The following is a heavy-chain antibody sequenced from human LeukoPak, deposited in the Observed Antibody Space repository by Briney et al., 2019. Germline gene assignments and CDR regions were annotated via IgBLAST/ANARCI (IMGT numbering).Heavy chain of an antibody. Sequence: ASVKVSCKASGYTFTSYGISWVRQAPGQGLEWMGWISAYNGNTNYAQKLQGRVTMTTDTSTSTAYMELRSLRSDDTAVYYCALGCSSTSCPTEDYYYYGMDVWGQGTTVTVTS. CDR1: GYTFTSYG. CDR3: ALGCSSTSCPTEDYYYYGMDV. V-gene: IGHV1-18*01. CDR2: ISAYNGNT. J-gene: IGHJ6*02. D-gene: IGHD2-2*01.